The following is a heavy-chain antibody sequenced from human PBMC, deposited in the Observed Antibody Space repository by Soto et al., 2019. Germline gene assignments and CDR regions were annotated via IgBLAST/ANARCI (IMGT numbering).Heavy chain of an antibody. V-gene: IGHV1-46*01. CDR2: INPSGGST. D-gene: IGHD6-13*01. CDR1: GYTFTSYY. CDR3: ARDGRSYYGSGWYYFDY. J-gene: IGHJ4*02. Sequence: EASVKVSCKASGYTFTSYYMHWVRQAPGQGLEWMGIINPSGGSTSYAQKFQGRVTMTRDTSTSTVYMELSSLRSEDTAVYYCARDGRSYYGSGWYYFDYWGQGTLVTVSS.